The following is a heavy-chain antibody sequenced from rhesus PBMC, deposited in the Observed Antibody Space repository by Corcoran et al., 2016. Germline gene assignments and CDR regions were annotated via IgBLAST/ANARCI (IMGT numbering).Heavy chain of an antibody. CDR2: IYGSSGST. V-gene: IGHV4-76*01. Sequence: QLQLQESGPGLVKPSETLSLTCAVSGGSISGGYDWSWIRQPPGKGLVWIGYIYGSSGSTNYNPSLKKRVTISKDASKNEFSLKLSSVTAADTAVYYCARDIAAALFDYWGQGVLVTVSS. CDR1: GGSISGGYD. D-gene: IGHD6-25*01. CDR3: ARDIAAALFDY. J-gene: IGHJ4*01.